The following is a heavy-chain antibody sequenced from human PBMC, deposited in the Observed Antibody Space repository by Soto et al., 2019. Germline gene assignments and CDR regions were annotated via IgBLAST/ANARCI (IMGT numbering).Heavy chain of an antibody. V-gene: IGHV5-10-1*01. D-gene: IGHD3-22*01. CDR3: ARHSPITMIVVVISGYYYGMDV. Sequence: GESLKISCKGSGYSFTSYWISWVRQMPGKGLEWMGRIDPSDSYTNYSPSFQGHVTISADKSISTAYLQWSSLKASDTAMYYCARHSPITMIVVVISGYYYGMDVWGQGTTVTVSS. J-gene: IGHJ6*02. CDR2: IDPSDSYT. CDR1: GYSFTSYW.